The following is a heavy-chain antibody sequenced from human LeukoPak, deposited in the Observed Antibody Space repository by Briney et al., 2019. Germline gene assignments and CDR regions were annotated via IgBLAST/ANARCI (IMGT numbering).Heavy chain of an antibody. CDR2: IYTSGST. J-gene: IGHJ4*02. CDR3: ARVRCSGGSCPIDY. V-gene: IGHV4-4*07. Sequence: PSETLSLSCTVSGGSISSYYWSWIRQPAGKGLEWIGCIYTSGSTNYNPSLKSRVTMSVDTSKNQFSLKLSSVTAADTAVYYCARVRCSGGSCPIDYWGQGTLVTVSS. D-gene: IGHD2-15*01. CDR1: GGSISSYY.